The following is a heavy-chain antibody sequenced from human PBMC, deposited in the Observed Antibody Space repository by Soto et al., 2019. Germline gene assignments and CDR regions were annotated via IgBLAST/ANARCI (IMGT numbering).Heavy chain of an antibody. J-gene: IGHJ4*02. D-gene: IGHD3-22*01. CDR2: IYHSGST. Sequence: SETLSLTCAVSGGSISSSNWWSWVRQPPGKGLEWIGEIYHSGSTNYNPSLKSRVTISVDKSKNQFSLKLSSVTAADTAVYYCARRTDYYDSSGYLDYWGQGTLVTVSS. CDR1: GGSISSSNW. CDR3: ARRTDYYDSSGYLDY. V-gene: IGHV4-4*02.